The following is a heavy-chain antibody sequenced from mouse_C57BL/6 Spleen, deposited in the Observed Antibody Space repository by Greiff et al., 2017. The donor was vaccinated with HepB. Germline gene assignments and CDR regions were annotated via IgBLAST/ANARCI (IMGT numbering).Heavy chain of an antibody. J-gene: IGHJ3*01. D-gene: IGHD2-4*01. Sequence: EVKLMESGGGLVKPGGSLKLSCAASGFTFSDYGMHWVRQAPEKGLEWVAYISSGSSTIYYADTVKGRFTISRDNAKNTLFLQMTSLRSEDTAMYYCARGNDYDGPWFAYWGQGTLVTVSA. CDR2: ISSGSSTI. V-gene: IGHV5-17*01. CDR3: ARGNDYDGPWFAY. CDR1: GFTFSDYG.